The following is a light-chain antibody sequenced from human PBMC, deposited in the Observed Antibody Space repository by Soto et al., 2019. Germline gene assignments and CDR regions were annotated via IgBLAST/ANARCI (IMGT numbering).Light chain of an antibody. J-gene: IGKJ5*01. Sequence: DIPMTQSPSSLSASVGDRVTITCRASQSISSYLNWYQQKPGKAPKLLIYAASSLQSGVPSRFSGSGSGTDFTLTISSLQPEDFATYYCQQSYSTPLTFGQETRLEIK. V-gene: IGKV1-39*01. CDR3: QQSYSTPLT. CDR2: AAS. CDR1: QSISSY.